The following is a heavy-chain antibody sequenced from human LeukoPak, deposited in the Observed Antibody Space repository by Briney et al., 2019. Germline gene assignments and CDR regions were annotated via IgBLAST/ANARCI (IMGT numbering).Heavy chain of an antibody. Sequence: PGGSLRLSCAASGFTFSSYAMSWVRQAPGKGLEWVSAISGSGGSTYYADSVKGRFTISRDNSKNTLYLQMNSLRAEDTAVYYCAKVHDSSGYYAYYFDYWGQGTLVTVSS. CDR3: AKVHDSSGYYAYYFDY. CDR2: ISGSGGST. CDR1: GFTFSSYA. D-gene: IGHD3-22*01. J-gene: IGHJ4*02. V-gene: IGHV3-23*01.